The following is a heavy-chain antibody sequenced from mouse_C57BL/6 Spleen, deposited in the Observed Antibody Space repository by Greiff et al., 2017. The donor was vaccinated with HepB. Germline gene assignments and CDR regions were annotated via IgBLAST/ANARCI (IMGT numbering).Heavy chain of an antibody. CDR3: ARWACLLYLDY. CDR2: FHPNSGST. Sequence: QVQLQQPGAELVKPGASVMLSCKASGYTFTSYWMHWVKQRPGQGLEWIGMFHPNSGSTNYNEKFKSKHTLTIDKSSSTSYIQLISLTSEDSAVYYCARWACLLYLDYWGQGTTLTVSS. CDR1: GYTFTSYW. J-gene: IGHJ2*01. D-gene: IGHD1-1*01. V-gene: IGHV1-64*01.